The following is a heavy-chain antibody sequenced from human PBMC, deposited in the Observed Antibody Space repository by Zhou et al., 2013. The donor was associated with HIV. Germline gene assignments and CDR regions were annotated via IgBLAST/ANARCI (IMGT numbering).Heavy chain of an antibody. CDR1: VFSFNTYY. J-gene: IGHJ4*02. CDR3: ARPSRSTIAAATDS. D-gene: IGHD6-13*01. CDR2: VNPAGGNT. Sequence: QVQLVQSGAEVKTPGASVKISCRAPVFSFNTYYMDWVRQAPGQGLEWMGFVNPAGGNTVAQKFQGRLTMTRDTSTSTDYMELTSLTSEDTAVYFCARPSRSTIAAATDSWGQGTLVIVSS. V-gene: IGHV1-46*02.